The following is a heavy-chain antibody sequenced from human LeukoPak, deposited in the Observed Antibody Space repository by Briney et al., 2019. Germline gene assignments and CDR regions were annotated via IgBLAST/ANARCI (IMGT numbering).Heavy chain of an antibody. J-gene: IGHJ5*02. V-gene: IGHV4-4*07. CDR2: IYMTGST. Sequence: SHTLCLTCTVSGGSISGHYWSWIRQPAGKGLEWIGRIYMTGSTNYNPSLKSRVTMSVDMSKNQLSLKLSSVTAADTAVYFCARVALFGSGSYYWFDPWGQGTLVTVSS. D-gene: IGHD3-10*01. CDR3: ARVALFGSGSYYWFDP. CDR1: GGSISGHY.